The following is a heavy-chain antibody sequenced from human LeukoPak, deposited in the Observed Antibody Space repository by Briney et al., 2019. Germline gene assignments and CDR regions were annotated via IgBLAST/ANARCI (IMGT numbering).Heavy chain of an antibody. CDR3: ARKRSGLAWDFDY. Sequence: SEILSLTCTVSGGSISSYYWSWIRQPPGKGLEWIGYIYYSGSTNYNPSLKSRVTISVDTSKNQFSLKLSSVTAADTAVYYCARKRSGLAWDFDYWGQGTLVTVSS. J-gene: IGHJ4*02. V-gene: IGHV4-59*01. CDR2: IYYSGST. CDR1: GGSISSYY. D-gene: IGHD5-12*01.